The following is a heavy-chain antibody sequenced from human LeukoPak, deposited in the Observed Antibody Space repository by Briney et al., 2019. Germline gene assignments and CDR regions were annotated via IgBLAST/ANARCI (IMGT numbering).Heavy chain of an antibody. CDR1: GFTFSSYE. CDR2: ISGSGGST. CDR3: AKGELGTYYYYYYMDV. D-gene: IGHD1-26*01. J-gene: IGHJ6*03. Sequence: GGSLRLSCAASGFTFSSYEMNWVRQAPGKGLEWVSAISGSGGSTYYADSVKGRFTISRDNSKNTLYLQMNSLRAEDTAVYYCAKGELGTYYYYYYMDVWGKGTTVTVSS. V-gene: IGHV3-23*01.